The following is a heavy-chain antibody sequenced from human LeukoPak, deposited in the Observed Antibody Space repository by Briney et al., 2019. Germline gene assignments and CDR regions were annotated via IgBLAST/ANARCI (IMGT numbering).Heavy chain of an antibody. CDR2: ISSNGGST. V-gene: IGHV3-64D*06. CDR1: GFTFSSYA. J-gene: IGHJ4*02. CDR3: VKDRSEYFDWLLGFDY. D-gene: IGHD3-9*01. Sequence: GGSLRLSCSASGFTFSSYAMHWVRQAPGKGLEYVSAISSNGGSTYYADSVKGRFPISRDNSKNALYLQMSSLRAEDTAVYYCVKDRSEYFDWLLGFDYWGQGTLVTVSS.